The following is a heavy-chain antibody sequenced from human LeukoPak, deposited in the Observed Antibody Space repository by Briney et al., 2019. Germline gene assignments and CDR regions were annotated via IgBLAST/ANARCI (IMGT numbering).Heavy chain of an antibody. D-gene: IGHD5-12*01. V-gene: IGHV3-7*04. CDR2: IKEDGSAK. CDR1: GFTFSRYW. CDR3: ARDSPGYGGYSY. Sequence: GGSLRLSCTASGFTFSRYWMTWVRQAPGKGLEWVANIKEDGSAKYYVDSMKGRFTISRDNAKNSLYLQINSLRAEDTAVYYCARDSPGYGGYSYWGQGTLVTVSS. J-gene: IGHJ4*02.